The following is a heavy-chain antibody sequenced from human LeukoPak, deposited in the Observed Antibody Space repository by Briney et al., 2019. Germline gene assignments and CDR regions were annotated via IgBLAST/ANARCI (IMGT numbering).Heavy chain of an antibody. V-gene: IGHV1-18*01. CDR3: ARGTYFDY. Sequence: ASVKVSCKASGGTFSSYAISWVRQAPGQGLEWMGWISTYNGNTNYAQKLQDRVTMTTDTSTSTAYLELRSLTSDDTAVYYCARGTYFDYWGQGTLVTVSS. CDR2: ISTYNGNT. CDR1: GGTFSSYA. J-gene: IGHJ4*02.